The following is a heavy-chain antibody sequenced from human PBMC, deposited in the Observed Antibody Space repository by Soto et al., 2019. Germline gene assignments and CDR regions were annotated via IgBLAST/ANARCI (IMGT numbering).Heavy chain of an antibody. J-gene: IGHJ4*02. CDR1: GFTFSNYA. D-gene: IGHD3-10*01. V-gene: IGHV3-23*01. CDR2: FTRGGNT. Sequence: EVQLLESAGGLEQPGGSLRLSCGASGFTFSNYAMSWVRQAPGKGLEWVSTFTRGGNTLYADSVRGRFTISRDNSKNTLSLQMDSLRAEDTAVYYCAREFAPGSPNYDYWGLGTLVTVSS. CDR3: AREFAPGSPNYDY.